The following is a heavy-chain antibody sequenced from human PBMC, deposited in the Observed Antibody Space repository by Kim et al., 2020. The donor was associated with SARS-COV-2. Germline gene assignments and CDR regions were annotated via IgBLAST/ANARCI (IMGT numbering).Heavy chain of an antibody. CDR1: GFTFSSYA. CDR2: ISYDGSNK. Sequence: GGSLRLSCAASGFTFSSYAMHWVRQAPGKGLEWVAVISYDGSNKYYADSVKGRFTISRDNSKNTLYLQMNSLRAEDTAVYYCARDFHGSGAYYFDYWGQGTLVTVSS. V-gene: IGHV3-30*04. J-gene: IGHJ4*02. D-gene: IGHD3-10*01. CDR3: ARDFHGSGAYYFDY.